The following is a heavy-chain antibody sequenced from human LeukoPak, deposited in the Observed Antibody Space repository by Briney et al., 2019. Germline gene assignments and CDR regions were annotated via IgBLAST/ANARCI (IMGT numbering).Heavy chain of an antibody. CDR1: GASISSYF. CDR2: IYTSGST. Sequence: PSETLSLTCTVSGASISSYFWSWIRQPAGKGLEWIGRIYTSGSTNYNPSLKGRVTMSMDTSKNQFSLKLSSVTAADTALYYCTRGDDYGDFKNWGQGTLVTVSS. CDR3: TRGDDYGDFKN. J-gene: IGHJ1*01. D-gene: IGHD4-17*01. V-gene: IGHV4-4*07.